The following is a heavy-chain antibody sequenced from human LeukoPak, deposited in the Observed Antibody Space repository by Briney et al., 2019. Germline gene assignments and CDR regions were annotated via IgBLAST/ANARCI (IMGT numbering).Heavy chain of an antibody. D-gene: IGHD3-22*01. CDR3: ATYYYDSSGYSHGMDV. Sequence: GGSLRLSCAASGFTFSSYAMSWVRQAPGKGLEWVSAISGSGGSTYYADSVKGWFTISRDNSKNTLYLQMNSLRAEDTAVYYCATYYYDSSGYSHGMDVWGQGTTVTVSS. CDR1: GFTFSSYA. V-gene: IGHV3-23*01. CDR2: ISGSGGST. J-gene: IGHJ6*02.